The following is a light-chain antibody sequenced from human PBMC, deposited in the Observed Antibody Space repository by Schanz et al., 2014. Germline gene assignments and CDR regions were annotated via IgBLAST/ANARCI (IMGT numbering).Light chain of an antibody. CDR2: GAS. Sequence: EIVMTQSPGILSLSPGERVTLSCRASQSVSDNLAWYQQKPGQAPRLLIYGASSRATGIPDRFSGSGSGTDFTLTISSLEPEDFAVYYCQQRSNWPPRYTFGQGTKLEIK. CDR1: QSVSDN. V-gene: IGKV3-11*01. J-gene: IGKJ2*01. CDR3: QQRSNWPPRYT.